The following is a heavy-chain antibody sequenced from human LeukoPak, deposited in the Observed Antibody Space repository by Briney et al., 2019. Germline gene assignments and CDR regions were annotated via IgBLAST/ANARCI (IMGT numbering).Heavy chain of an antibody. V-gene: IGHV4-61*02. CDR2: IYTSGST. CDR1: GGSISSGSYY. Sequence: SETLSLTCTVSGGSISSGSYYWSWIRQPAGKGLEWIGRIYTSGSTNYNPSLKSRVTISVDTSKNQFSLKLSSVTAADTAVYYCARAAGEYSSSSGEGYCDYWGQGTLVTVSS. D-gene: IGHD6-6*01. J-gene: IGHJ4*02. CDR3: ARAAGEYSSSSGEGYCDY.